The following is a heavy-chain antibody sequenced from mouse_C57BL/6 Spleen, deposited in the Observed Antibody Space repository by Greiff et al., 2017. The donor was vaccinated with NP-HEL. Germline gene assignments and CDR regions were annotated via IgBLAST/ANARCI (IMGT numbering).Heavy chain of an antibody. J-gene: IGHJ1*03. D-gene: IGHD1-1*01. CDR1: GYTFTSYW. CDR3: ATKDYYGSSHWYFDV. V-gene: IGHV1-74*01. CDR2: IHPSDSDT. Sequence: VQLQQPGAELVKPGASVKVSCKASGYTFTSYWMHWVKQRPGQGLEWIGRIHPSDSDTNYNQKFKGKATLTVDKSSSTAYMQLSSLTSEDSAVYYCATKDYYGSSHWYFDVWGTGTTVTVSS.